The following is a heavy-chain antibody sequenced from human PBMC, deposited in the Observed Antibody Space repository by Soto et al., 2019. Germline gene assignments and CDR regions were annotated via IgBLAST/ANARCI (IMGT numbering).Heavy chain of an antibody. CDR2: IYPIDSNT. CDR3: ARHGFYGDYSSNYFDN. J-gene: IGHJ4*02. CDR1: GYSFANYW. D-gene: IGHD4-17*01. Sequence: GESLKISCQGSGYSFANYWIAWVRQMPGKGLEYMGIIYPIDSNTRYSPSFQGQVTISADKSISTAYLQWSSLQASDTAIYYCARHGFYGDYSSNYFDNWRQGTLVTVSS. V-gene: IGHV5-51*01.